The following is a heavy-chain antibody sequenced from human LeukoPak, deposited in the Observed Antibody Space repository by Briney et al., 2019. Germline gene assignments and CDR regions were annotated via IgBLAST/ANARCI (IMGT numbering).Heavy chain of an antibody. J-gene: IGHJ4*02. CDR3: ARAGRADGDYHYFDY. V-gene: IGHV3-48*01. CDR2: ISSSGNTI. CDR1: GFTFRRYS. D-gene: IGHD4-17*01. Sequence: GGSLRLSCEGSGFTFRRYSMHWVRQAPGKGLEWISYISSSGNTIYYADSVKGRYTISRDNSKNTLYLQMNSLRAEDTAVYYCARAGRADGDYHYFDYWGQGTLVTVSS.